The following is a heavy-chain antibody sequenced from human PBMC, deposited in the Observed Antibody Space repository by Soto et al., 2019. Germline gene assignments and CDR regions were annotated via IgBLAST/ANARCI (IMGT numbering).Heavy chain of an antibody. V-gene: IGHV4-39*01. J-gene: IGHJ5*02. Sequence: SETLSLTCTVSGGSISSSIYYGGWIRQPPGKGLEWIVSIFYSGSTYYNPSLKSRVTISVDTSKNQFSLKLYSVTAADTAMYYCASAVYCSGGRYSFDPWGQGTLVTVSS. CDR2: IFYSGST. CDR3: ASAVYCSGGRYSFDP. CDR1: GGSISSSIYY. D-gene: IGHD2-15*01.